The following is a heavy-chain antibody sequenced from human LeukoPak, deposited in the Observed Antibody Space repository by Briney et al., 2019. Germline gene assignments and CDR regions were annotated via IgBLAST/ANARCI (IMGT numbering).Heavy chain of an antibody. D-gene: IGHD2-2*01. V-gene: IGHV4-39*01. J-gene: IGHJ3*01. CDR3: ARLDIVVVPATAFDF. CDR1: GGSISSTGYY. CDR2: IYYSGTT. Sequence: SETLSLTCTVSGGSISSTGYYWAWIRQPPGKGLEWIGSIYYSGTTYYNPSLKRRVTISVDTSKNQFSLKLSSVTAADTAVYYCARLDIVVVPATAFDFWGQGTMVTVSS.